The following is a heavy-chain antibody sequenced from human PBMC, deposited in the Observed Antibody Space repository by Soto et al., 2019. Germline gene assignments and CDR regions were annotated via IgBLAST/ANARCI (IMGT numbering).Heavy chain of an antibody. CDR2: ISSSGSTI. Sequence: GGSLRLSCAASGFTFSSYAMSWVRQAPGKGLEWLSYISSSGSTIYYADSVKGRFTISRDNAKNSLYLQMNSLRAEDTAVYYCARSLYYYDSSGLGIYFDSWGQGTLVTVSS. V-gene: IGHV3-48*03. J-gene: IGHJ4*02. CDR1: GFTFSSYA. D-gene: IGHD3-22*01. CDR3: ARSLYYYDSSGLGIYFDS.